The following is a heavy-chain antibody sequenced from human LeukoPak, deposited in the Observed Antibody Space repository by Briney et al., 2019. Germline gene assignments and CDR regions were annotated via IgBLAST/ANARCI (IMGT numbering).Heavy chain of an antibody. CDR2: ISVSGGST. Sequence: GGSLRLSCAASGFTFSTYAMSWVRQAPGKGLEWVSVISVSGGSTYYADSVKGRLTISRDNSKNTLYLQMNSLRAEDTAVYYWAKSPGGVVSTSFDNWSQGTLVTVSS. CDR3: AKSPGGVVSTSFDN. V-gene: IGHV3-23*01. J-gene: IGHJ4*02. CDR1: GFTFSTYA. D-gene: IGHD2-2*01.